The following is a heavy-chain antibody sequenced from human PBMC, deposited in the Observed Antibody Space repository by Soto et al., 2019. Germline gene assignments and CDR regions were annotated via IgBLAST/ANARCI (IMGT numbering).Heavy chain of an antibody. J-gene: IGHJ6*02. CDR1: GFTFSSYA. CDR3: AGDDGRGNYYYYGIAV. CDR2: ISYDGSNK. D-gene: IGHD2-8*01. V-gene: IGHV3-30-3*01. Sequence: QVQLVESGGGVVQPGRSLRLSCAASGFTFSSYAMHWVRQAPGKGLEWVAVISYDGSNKYYADSVKGRFTISRDNSKNTRYLKMNSLRAEDTAVYYCAGDDGRGNYYYYGIAVWGRGTTVTVSS.